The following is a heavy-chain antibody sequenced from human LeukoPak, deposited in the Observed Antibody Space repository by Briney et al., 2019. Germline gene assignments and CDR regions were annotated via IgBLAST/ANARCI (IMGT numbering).Heavy chain of an antibody. V-gene: IGHV1-69*13. J-gene: IGHJ4*02. CDR1: GRTFSSYA. D-gene: IGHD6-13*01. CDR3: AREVAAAGSLMFDY. Sequence: SVKVSCKASGRTFSSYAISWVRQAPGQGLEWMGGIIPIFGTANYAQKFQGRVTITADESTSTAYMELSSLRSDDTAVYYCAREVAAAGSLMFDYWGQGTLVTVSP. CDR2: IIPIFGTA.